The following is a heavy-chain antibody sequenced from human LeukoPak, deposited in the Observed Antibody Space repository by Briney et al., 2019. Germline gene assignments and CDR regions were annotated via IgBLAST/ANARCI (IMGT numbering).Heavy chain of an antibody. CDR2: ISAYNGNT. Sequence: GASVKVSCKASGYTFTSYGISWVRQAPGQGLEWMGWISAYNGNTSYAQKLRGRVTMTTDTSTSTAYMELRSLRSDDTAVYYCAREGGDNWNYGWFDPWGQGTLVTVSS. D-gene: IGHD1-7*01. CDR3: AREGGDNWNYGWFDP. V-gene: IGHV1-18*01. CDR1: GYTFTSYG. J-gene: IGHJ5*02.